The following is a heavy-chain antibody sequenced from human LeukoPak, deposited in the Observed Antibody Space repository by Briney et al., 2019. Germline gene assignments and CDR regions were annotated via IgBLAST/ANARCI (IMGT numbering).Heavy chain of an antibody. CDR1: GGSISSSSYY. D-gene: IGHD3-22*01. Sequence: PSETLSLTCTVSGGSISSSSYYWGWIRQPPGKGLEWIGSIYYSGRTYYNPSLKSRVTISVDTSKNQFSLKLSSVTAADTAVYYCARHQYSSGWSAYYYDSSGYYFGAFDIWGQGTMVTVSS. CDR3: ARHQYSSGWSAYYYDSSGYYFGAFDI. V-gene: IGHV4-39*01. CDR2: IYYSGRT. J-gene: IGHJ3*02.